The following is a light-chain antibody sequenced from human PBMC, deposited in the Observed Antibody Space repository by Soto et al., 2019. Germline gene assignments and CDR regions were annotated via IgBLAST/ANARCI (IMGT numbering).Light chain of an antibody. CDR2: EVS. Sequence: QSALTQPASVSGSPGQAITISCTGTSSDVGGYNYVSWYQHHPGKAPKAILYEVSSRPSGVSNRFSGSKSGDTASLLISGLQAEDEADYYCSSYTSSGTLVFGGGTQLTVL. V-gene: IGLV2-14*01. CDR1: SSDVGGYNY. J-gene: IGLJ7*01. CDR3: SSYTSSGTLV.